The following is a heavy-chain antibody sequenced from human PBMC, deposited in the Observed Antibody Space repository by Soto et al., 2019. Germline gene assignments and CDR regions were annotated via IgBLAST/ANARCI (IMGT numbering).Heavy chain of an antibody. CDR1: GGSISSSSYY. CDR2: IYYSGGT. J-gene: IGHJ5*02. V-gene: IGHV4-39*01. CDR3: ARHRYYYDSSGLFDP. D-gene: IGHD3-22*01. Sequence: SETLSLTCTVSGGSISSSSYYWGWIRQPPGKGLEWIGSIYYSGGTYYNPSLKSRVTISVDTSKNQFSLKLISVTAADTAVYYCARHRYYYDSSGLFDPWGQGTPVTVSS.